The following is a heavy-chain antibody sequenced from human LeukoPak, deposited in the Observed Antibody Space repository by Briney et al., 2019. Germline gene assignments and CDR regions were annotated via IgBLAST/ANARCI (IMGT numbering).Heavy chain of an antibody. D-gene: IGHD2-2*01. J-gene: IGHJ4*02. CDR1: GFTFSNYW. V-gene: IGHV3-74*01. Sequence: GGSLRLSCAASGFTFSNYWMNWVRQAPGKGLVWVSRINSDGTGTTYADSVKGRFTISRDNAKNTLYLQMNSLRADDTAVYYCARGQCSSPSCRYFDYWGQGTLVTVSS. CDR3: ARGQCSSPSCRYFDY. CDR2: INSDGTGT.